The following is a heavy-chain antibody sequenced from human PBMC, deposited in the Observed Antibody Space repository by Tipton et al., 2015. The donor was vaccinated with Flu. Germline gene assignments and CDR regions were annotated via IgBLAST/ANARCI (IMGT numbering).Heavy chain of an antibody. CDR3: ARRDYSNYVSEPKNWFDP. V-gene: IGHV4-59*08. J-gene: IGHJ5*02. CDR2: VHSIGTT. CDR1: GASMTTYF. D-gene: IGHD4-11*01. Sequence: TLSLTCSVSGASMTTYFWSWIRKPPGKGLEWIGYVHSIGTTNYNPSLRSRVTISVDTSKNQFTLRLSSVTAADTALYYCARRDYSNYVSEPKNWFDPWGQGTLVTVSS.